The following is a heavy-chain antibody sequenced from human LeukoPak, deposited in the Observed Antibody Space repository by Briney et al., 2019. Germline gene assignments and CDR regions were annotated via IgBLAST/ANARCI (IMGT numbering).Heavy chain of an antibody. J-gene: IGHJ3*02. Sequence: SETLSLTCTVSGGSISSSSYYWGWIRQPPGKGLEWIGSIYYSGSTYYNPSLKSRVTISVDTSKNQFSLKLSSVTAADTAVYYCARQELTLQDAVDIWGQGTMVTVSS. D-gene: IGHD3-10*01. CDR3: ARQELTLQDAVDI. CDR1: GGSISSSSYY. V-gene: IGHV4-39*01. CDR2: IYYSGST.